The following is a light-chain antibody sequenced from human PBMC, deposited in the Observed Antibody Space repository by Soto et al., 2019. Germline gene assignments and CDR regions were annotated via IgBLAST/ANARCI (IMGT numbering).Light chain of an antibody. V-gene: IGLV2-14*01. J-gene: IGLJ1*01. CDR2: EVS. CDR1: SRDVGGYNY. Sequence: QSAVTQPACMYGSAEQSITIACTGTSRDVGGYNYVSWYQQHPGKAPKLMIFEVSNRPSGVSNRFSGSKSGNTASLTISGLQTEQEIYYYCHSYTSRFTHLFGTGTKFTVL. CDR3: HSYTSRFTHL.